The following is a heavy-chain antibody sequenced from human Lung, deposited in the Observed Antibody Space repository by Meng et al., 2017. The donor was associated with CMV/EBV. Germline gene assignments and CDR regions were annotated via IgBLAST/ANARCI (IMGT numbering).Heavy chain of an antibody. J-gene: IGHJ4*02. CDR3: AREWNYYDSSGYLKAFFDY. Sequence: FSNYSMNWGRQAPGKGLEWVSSISSSSSYIYYADSVKGRFTISRDNAKNSLYLQMNSLRAEDTAVYYCAREWNYYDSSGYLKAFFDYWGQGTLVTVSS. CDR1: FSNYS. D-gene: IGHD3-22*01. V-gene: IGHV3-21*01. CDR2: ISSSSSYI.